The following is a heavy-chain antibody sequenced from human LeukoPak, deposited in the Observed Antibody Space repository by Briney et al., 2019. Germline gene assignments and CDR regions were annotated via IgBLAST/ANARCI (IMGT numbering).Heavy chain of an antibody. CDR2: ISSRGSVM. CDR1: GITFSDYH. V-gene: IGHV3-11*01. Sequence: PGGSLRLSCAASGITFSDYHVNWIRQAPGKGLEWVSYISSRGSVMYYADSVQGRFTISRDTAKNSWYLQMNSLRVEDTAVYYCSGRGAGPYYFEYWGQGTLVTVSS. J-gene: IGHJ4*02. D-gene: IGHD1-26*01. CDR3: SGRGAGPYYFEY.